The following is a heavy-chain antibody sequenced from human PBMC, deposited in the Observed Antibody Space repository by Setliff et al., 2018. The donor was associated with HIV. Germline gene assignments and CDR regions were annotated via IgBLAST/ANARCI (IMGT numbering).Heavy chain of an antibody. CDR1: GGSISSGSYY. V-gene: IGHV4-61*09. D-gene: IGHD2-2*01. Sequence: PSETLSLTCTVSGGSISSGSYYWSWIRQPAGKGLEWIGHIYTSGSTNYNPSLKSRVTISVDTSKKQFSLKLSSVTAADTAVYYCARHSGGDQLLRELDYWGQGTLVTVSS. CDR3: ARHSGGDQLLRELDY. J-gene: IGHJ4*02. CDR2: IYTSGST.